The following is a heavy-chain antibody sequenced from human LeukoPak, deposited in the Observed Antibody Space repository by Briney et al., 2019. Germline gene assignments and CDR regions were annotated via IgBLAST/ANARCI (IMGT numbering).Heavy chain of an antibody. D-gene: IGHD1-14*01. J-gene: IGHJ4*02. CDR1: GFTFSSCE. V-gene: IGHV3-48*03. CDR3: ARETTGESDY. Sequence: GSLRLSCAASGFTFSSCEMNWVRQAPGKGLEWVSYISSSGSTIYYADSVKGRFTIFRDNAKNSLYLQMNSLRAEDTAVYYCARETTGESDYWGQGTLVTVSS. CDR2: ISSSGSTI.